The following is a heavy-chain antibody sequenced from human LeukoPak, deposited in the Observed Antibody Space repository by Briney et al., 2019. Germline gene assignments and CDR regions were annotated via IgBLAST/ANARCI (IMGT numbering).Heavy chain of an antibody. CDR2: ISSSGSST. V-gene: IGHV3-11*05. J-gene: IGHJ2*01. Sequence: GGSLRLSCAASGFTFSDVYMSWIRQAPGKGLEWVSYISSSGSSTKYADSVKGRFTISRDNAKNSLYLGMSSLRAEDTALCYCAREYGDYSSYFDLWGRGTLVTVSS. CDR1: GFTFSDVY. D-gene: IGHD4-17*01. CDR3: AREYGDYSSYFDL.